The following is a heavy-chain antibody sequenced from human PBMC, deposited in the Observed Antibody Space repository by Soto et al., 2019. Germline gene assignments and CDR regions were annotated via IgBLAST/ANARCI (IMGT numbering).Heavy chain of an antibody. CDR3: ARVGGVTGYSSGWLVDY. CDR2: IIPIFGTA. V-gene: IGHV1-69*13. CDR1: GGTFSSYA. J-gene: IGHJ4*02. Sequence: GASVKVSCKASGGTFSSYAISWVRQAPGQGLEWMGGIIPIFGTANYAQKFQGRVTITADESTSTAYMELSSLRSEDTAVYYCARVGGVTGYSSGWLVDYWGQGTLVTVSS. D-gene: IGHD6-19*01.